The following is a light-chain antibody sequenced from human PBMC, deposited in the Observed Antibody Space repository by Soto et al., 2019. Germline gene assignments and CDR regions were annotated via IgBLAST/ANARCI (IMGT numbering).Light chain of an antibody. Sequence: EIVMTQSPATLSVSAGERATLACRASQSISNNLAWYQQKPGQAPRLLIFAAATRATGVPARFSGSESGTEFTLTIGSLQSVDFEVYSSQQYNNWPWTFGQATKVDIK. CDR1: QSISNN. J-gene: IGKJ1*01. V-gene: IGKV3-15*01. CDR2: AAA. CDR3: QQYNNWPWT.